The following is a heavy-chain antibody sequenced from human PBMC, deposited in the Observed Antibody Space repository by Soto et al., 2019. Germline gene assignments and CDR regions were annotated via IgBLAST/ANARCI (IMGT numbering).Heavy chain of an antibody. CDR1: GFTFSTYN. J-gene: IGHJ4*02. CDR2: ISSTSIYM. CDR3: ARGWLRDPWMY. D-gene: IGHD5-12*01. V-gene: IGHV3-21*01. Sequence: EVQLVESGGGLVKPGGSLRLSCAASGFTFSTYNMNWVRQAPGKGLEWVSSISSTSIYMYYANSLKGRFTISRDNAKTAPYLQMNSLRAEDTAVYYCARGWLRDPWMYWGQGTLVTVSS.